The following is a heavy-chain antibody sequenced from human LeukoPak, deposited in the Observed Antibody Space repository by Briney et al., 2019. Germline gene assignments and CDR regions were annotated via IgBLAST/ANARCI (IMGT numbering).Heavy chain of an antibody. V-gene: IGHV3-11*04. Sequence: GGSLRLSCAASGFTFSDYYMSWTSQAPGKGLEWVSYISSSGSTIYYADSVKGRFTISRDNAKNSLYLQMNSLRAEDTAVYYCAKGTLKNDAFDIWGQGTMVTVSS. D-gene: IGHD2-8*01. J-gene: IGHJ3*02. CDR1: GFTFSDYY. CDR3: AKGTLKNDAFDI. CDR2: ISSSGSTI.